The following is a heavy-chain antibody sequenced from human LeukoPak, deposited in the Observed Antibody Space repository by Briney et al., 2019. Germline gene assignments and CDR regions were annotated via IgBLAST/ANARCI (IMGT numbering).Heavy chain of an antibody. D-gene: IGHD3-10*01. CDR1: GFTFSGSE. CDR3: ARDYRGYSMDV. J-gene: IGHJ6*03. V-gene: IGHV3-48*03. Sequence: PGGSLRLSCAASGFTFSGSEMNWVRQAPGKGLEWVSYISTNGRTIYYADSVKGRFTMSRDNAKNSLYLQMNTLRVEDTAVYYCARDYRGYSMDVWGKGTTVTISS. CDR2: ISTNGRTI.